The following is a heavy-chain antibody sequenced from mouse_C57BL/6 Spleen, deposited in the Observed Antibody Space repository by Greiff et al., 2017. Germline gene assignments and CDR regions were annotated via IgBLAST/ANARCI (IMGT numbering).Heavy chain of an antibody. CDR3: ARRGCSTHFDY. J-gene: IGHJ2*01. CDR1: GFTFSSYA. Sequence: EVQLVESGGGLVKPGGSLKLSCAASGFTFSSYAMSWVRQTPEKRLEWVASISDGGSYIYYPDTVKGRFTISRDNAKNTLYLQMSHLRSEDTAMYYCARRGCSTHFDYWGQGTTLTVAS. V-gene: IGHV5-4*01. D-gene: IGHD3-3*01. CDR2: ISDGGSYI.